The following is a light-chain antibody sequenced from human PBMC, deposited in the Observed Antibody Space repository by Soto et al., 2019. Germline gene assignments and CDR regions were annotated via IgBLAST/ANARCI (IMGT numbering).Light chain of an antibody. J-gene: IGKJ5*01. Sequence: DIQMTQSPSSLSASVGDRVTITCRASQSISSYLNWYQQRPGKAPNLLIYDATRLHSGVPPRFSGSGYGTDFTLTITSLQLDDFATYYCQQFNSLFGQGTRLEIK. V-gene: IGKV1-39*01. CDR3: QQFNSL. CDR2: DAT. CDR1: QSISSY.